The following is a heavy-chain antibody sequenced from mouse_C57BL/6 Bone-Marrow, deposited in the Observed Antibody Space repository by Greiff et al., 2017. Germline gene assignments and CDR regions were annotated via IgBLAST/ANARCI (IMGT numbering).Heavy chain of an antibody. CDR2: IRSKSNNYAT. CDR3: VYGNSWYFDV. V-gene: IGHV10-1*01. J-gene: IGHJ1*03. CDR1: GFSFNTYA. Sequence: EVKLVESGGGLVQPKGSLKLSCAASGFSFNTYAMNWVRQAPGKGLEWVARIRSKSNNYATYYADSVKDRFTISRDDSESMLYLQMNNLKTGDTAMYYCVYGNSWYFDVWGTGTTVTVSS. D-gene: IGHD2-1*01.